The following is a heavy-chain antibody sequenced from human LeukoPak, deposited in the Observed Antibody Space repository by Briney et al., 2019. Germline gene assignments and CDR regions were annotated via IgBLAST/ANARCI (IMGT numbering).Heavy chain of an antibody. CDR2: IYYSGSA. D-gene: IGHD2-21*01. J-gene: IGHJ4*02. CDR1: GGSIRSSYYY. Sequence: PSETLSLTCTVSGGSIRSSYYYWGWIRQPPGKGLEWIGSIYYSGSAYYNPSLKSRVTISVDTSKNQFSLKLSSVTAADTAVYYCARHEDFGVVNTIFDYWGQGTLVTVSS. CDR3: ARHEDFGVVNTIFDY. V-gene: IGHV4-39*01.